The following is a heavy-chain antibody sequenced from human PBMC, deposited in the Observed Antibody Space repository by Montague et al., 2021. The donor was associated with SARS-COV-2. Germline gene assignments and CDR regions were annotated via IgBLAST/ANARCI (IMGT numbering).Heavy chain of an antibody. CDR1: GFTFSSYA. D-gene: IGHD3-16*01. Sequence: SLRLSCAASGFTFSSYAMHWVRQAPGKGLEWVAVISYDGGNKYYADSVKGRFTISRDNSKNTLNLQMSSLRAEDTAVYYCVKDWAYGVWGQGTTVTVSS. J-gene: IGHJ6*02. CDR3: VKDWAYGV. CDR2: ISYDGGNK. V-gene: IGHV3-30*14.